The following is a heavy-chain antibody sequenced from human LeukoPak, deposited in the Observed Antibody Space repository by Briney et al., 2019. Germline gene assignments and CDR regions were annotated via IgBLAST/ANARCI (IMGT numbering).Heavy chain of an antibody. J-gene: IGHJ4*02. CDR1: GGSISSGDYY. CDR3: ARSTVTTLPNPYYFDY. CDR2: IYYSGST. V-gene: IGHV4-30-4*01. D-gene: IGHD4-17*01. Sequence: PSQTLSLTCTVSGGSISSGDYYWSWIRQPPGKGLEWIGYIYYSGSTYYNPSLKSRVTISADTSKNQFSLKLSSVTAADTAVYYCARSTVTTLPNPYYFDYWGQGTLVTVSS.